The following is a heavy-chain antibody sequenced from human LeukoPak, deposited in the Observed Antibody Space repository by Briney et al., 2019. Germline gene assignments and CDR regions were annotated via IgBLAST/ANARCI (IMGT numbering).Heavy chain of an antibody. D-gene: IGHD3-22*01. CDR3: ARDPPGGNYDSRGYYGEAPEVFDY. CDR2: ISRSGRST. V-gene: IGHV3-23*01. J-gene: IGHJ4*02. CDR1: GFTFSSFT. Sequence: GGSLSLSCAASGFTFSSFTMSWVRQAPGKGLEWVSTISRSGRSTYYADSVQGRFTISRDNSKNTLYLQVNSLRAEDTAVYYCARDPPGGNYDSRGYYGEAPEVFDYWGQGPLVSVSS.